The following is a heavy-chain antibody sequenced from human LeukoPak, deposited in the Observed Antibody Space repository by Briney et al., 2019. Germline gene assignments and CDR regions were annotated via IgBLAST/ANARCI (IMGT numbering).Heavy chain of an antibody. J-gene: IGHJ4*02. CDR3: ARRIAVAGSPVYYFDY. CDR2: INPKSGVT. D-gene: IGHD6-19*01. CDR1: AYTLSGYD. Sequence: ASVKVSCKASAYTLSGYDMHWVRQAPGQGLEWMGWINPKSGVTNYAQKFQGRVTMAWDTSINTTFMELSRLRSDDTAVYYCARRIAVAGSPVYYFDYWGQGTLVTVSS. V-gene: IGHV1-2*02.